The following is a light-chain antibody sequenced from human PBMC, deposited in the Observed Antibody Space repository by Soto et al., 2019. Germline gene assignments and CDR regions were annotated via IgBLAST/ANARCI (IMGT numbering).Light chain of an antibody. CDR3: CSYAGSYRINWV. CDR2: DVS. CDR1: SSDVGGYNY. Sequence: QSALTQPRSVSGSPGQSVTISCTGTSSDVGGYNYVSWYQQHPGKAPKLMIYDVSKRPSGVPDRFSGSKSGNTASLTISGLQAEDEADYYCCSYAGSYRINWVFGGGTKLTVL. V-gene: IGLV2-11*01. J-gene: IGLJ3*02.